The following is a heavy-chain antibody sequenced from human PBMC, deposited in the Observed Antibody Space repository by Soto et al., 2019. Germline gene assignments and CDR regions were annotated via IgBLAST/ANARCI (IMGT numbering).Heavy chain of an antibody. D-gene: IGHD7-27*01. CDR1: GFTFSSYG. Sequence: GGSLRLSCAASGFTFSSYGMHWVRQAPGKGLEWVAVISYDGSNKYYADSVKGRFTISRDNSRNTVYLQMNSLRAEDTAVYHCVRDLLGSGGHFDYWGQGTPVTVS. V-gene: IGHV3-30*03. J-gene: IGHJ4*02. CDR3: VRDLLGSGGHFDY. CDR2: ISYDGSNK.